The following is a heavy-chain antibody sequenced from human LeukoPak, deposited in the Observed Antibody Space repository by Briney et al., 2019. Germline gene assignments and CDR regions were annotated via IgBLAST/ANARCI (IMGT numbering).Heavy chain of an antibody. CDR1: GGSISSYY. CDR3: GRGGLASAGTLDY. Sequence: SETLSLTCNVSGGSISSYYWSWIRQPPGKGLEWIGYISYSGSTNHNPSLKSRVTISVDTSKNQVSLKLSSVTAADTAVYYCGRGGLASAGTLDYWGQRTLVTVSS. D-gene: IGHD6-13*01. J-gene: IGHJ4*02. V-gene: IGHV4-59*01. CDR2: ISYSGST.